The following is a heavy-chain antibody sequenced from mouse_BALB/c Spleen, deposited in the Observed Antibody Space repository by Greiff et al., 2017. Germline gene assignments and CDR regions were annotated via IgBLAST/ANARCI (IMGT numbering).Heavy chain of an antibody. Sequence: QVQLQQSGAELAKPGASVKMSCKASGYTFTSYWMHWVNQRPGQGLEWIGYINPSTGYTEYNQKFKDKATLTADKSSSTAYMQLSSLTSEDSAVYYCARKALTGFAYWGQGTLVTVSA. CDR1: GYTFTSYW. CDR2: INPSTGYT. CDR3: ARKALTGFAY. V-gene: IGHV1-7*01. J-gene: IGHJ3*01. D-gene: IGHD4-1*01.